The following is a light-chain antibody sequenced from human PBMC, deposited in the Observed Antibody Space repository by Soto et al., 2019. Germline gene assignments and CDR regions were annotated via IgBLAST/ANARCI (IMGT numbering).Light chain of an antibody. CDR1: SSDVGGYNY. CDR3: CSYAGSYTFWV. V-gene: IGLV2-11*01. Sequence: QSALTQPRSVSGSPGQSVTISCTGTSSDVGGYNYVSWYQQHPGKAPKLMIYDVSKRPSGVSDRFSGSKSGNTAALTISGLQAEDEADYYCCSYAGSYTFWVFGGGTKVTVL. CDR2: DVS. J-gene: IGLJ3*02.